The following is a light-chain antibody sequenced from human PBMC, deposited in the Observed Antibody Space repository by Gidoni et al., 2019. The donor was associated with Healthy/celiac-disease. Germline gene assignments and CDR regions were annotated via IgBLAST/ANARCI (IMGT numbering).Light chain of an antibody. V-gene: IGLV2-8*01. CDR3: SSYAGSNNPYV. CDR2: EVS. Sequence: QSALTQPPSATGSPGQSVPISCTGTSSDVGGYNYVSWYQQHPVKAPKLMIYEVSQRPSGVPDRFSCSKSGNTASLTVSGLQAEDVADYYCSSYAGSNNPYVFGTGPKVTVL. CDR1: SSDVGGYNY. J-gene: IGLJ1*01.